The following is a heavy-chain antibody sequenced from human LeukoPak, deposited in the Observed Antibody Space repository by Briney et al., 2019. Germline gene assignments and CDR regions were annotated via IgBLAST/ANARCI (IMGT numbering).Heavy chain of an antibody. CDR3: AKDHSGIVSWYFDL. V-gene: IGHV3-30*18. CDR1: VFTFSSYG. J-gene: IGHJ2*01. CDR2: ISYDGGNK. Sequence: GRSLILSCAASVFTFSSYGMYWVREGPGGGLEWVAVISYDGGNKYYADSVKGRLTISRDNSKNTLYLQMNSLRAEDTVVYYCAKDHSGIVSWYFDLWGRGTLVTVSS. D-gene: IGHD1-26*01.